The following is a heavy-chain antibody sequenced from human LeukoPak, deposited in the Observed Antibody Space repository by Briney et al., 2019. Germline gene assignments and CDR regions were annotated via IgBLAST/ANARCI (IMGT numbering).Heavy chain of an antibody. Sequence: GSLRLSCAASGFTFSSYWMSWVRQAPGKGLEWIGEINHSGSTNYNPSLKSRVTISVDTSKNQFSLKLSSVTAADTAVYYCARYSGYGGVSYWGQGTLVTVSS. V-gene: IGHV4-34*01. J-gene: IGHJ4*02. CDR3: ARYSGYGGVSY. CDR1: GFTFSSYW. D-gene: IGHD5-12*01. CDR2: INHSGST.